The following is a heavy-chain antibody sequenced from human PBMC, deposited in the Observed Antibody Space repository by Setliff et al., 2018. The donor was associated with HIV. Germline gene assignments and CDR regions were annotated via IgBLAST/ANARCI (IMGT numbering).Heavy chain of an antibody. V-gene: IGHV1-69*13. CDR3: ARVLHSPGPFDY. Sequence: ASVKVSCKASGDTFVNYAMNWVRQAPGKGLEWMGGVIPIFNTTNYAQKFQGRVAITADESTNTAHMDLSSLRSDDTAVYYCARVLHSPGPFDYWGQGSLVTVSS. CDR2: VIPIFNTT. CDR1: GDTFVNYA. D-gene: IGHD1-26*01. J-gene: IGHJ4*02.